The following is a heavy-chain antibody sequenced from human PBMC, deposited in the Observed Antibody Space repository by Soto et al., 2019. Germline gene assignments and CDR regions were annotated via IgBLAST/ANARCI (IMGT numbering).Heavy chain of an antibody. CDR2: IIPIFGTA. CDR3: AREYCSGGSCYSRFGGEYYFDY. D-gene: IGHD2-15*01. Sequence: QVQLVQSGAEVKKPGSSVKVSCKASGGTFSSYAISWVRQAPGQGLEWMGGIIPIFGTANYAQKFQGRVTINADESTSTAYMELSSLRSEDTAVYYCAREYCSGGSCYSRFGGEYYFDYWGQGTLVTVSS. CDR1: GGTFSSYA. V-gene: IGHV1-69*12. J-gene: IGHJ4*02.